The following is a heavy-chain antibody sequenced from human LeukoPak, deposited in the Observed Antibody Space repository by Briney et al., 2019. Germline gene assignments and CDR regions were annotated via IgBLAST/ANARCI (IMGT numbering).Heavy chain of an antibody. Sequence: ASVKVSCKASGGTFSSYAISWVRQAPGQGLEWMGWINPNSGGTNYAQKFQGRVTMTRDTSISTAYMELSRLRSDDTAVYYCARAMVRGVIITSRWFDPWGQGTLVTVSS. V-gene: IGHV1-2*02. D-gene: IGHD3-10*01. J-gene: IGHJ5*02. CDR3: ARAMVRGVIITSRWFDP. CDR2: INPNSGGT. CDR1: GGTFSSYA.